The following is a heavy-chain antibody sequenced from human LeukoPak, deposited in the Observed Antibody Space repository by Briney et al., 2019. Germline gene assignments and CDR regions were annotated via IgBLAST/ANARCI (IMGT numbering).Heavy chain of an antibody. CDR3: AKDIYGSGSYPLFDY. V-gene: IGHV3-9*01. Sequence: GGSLRLSCAASGFTFDDYAMHWVRQAPGKGLEWVSGISWNGGSIGYADSVKGRFTISRDNAKNSLYLQMNSLRAEDTALYYCAKDIYGSGSYPLFDYWGQGTLVTVSS. CDR2: ISWNGGSI. CDR1: GFTFDDYA. J-gene: IGHJ4*02. D-gene: IGHD3-10*01.